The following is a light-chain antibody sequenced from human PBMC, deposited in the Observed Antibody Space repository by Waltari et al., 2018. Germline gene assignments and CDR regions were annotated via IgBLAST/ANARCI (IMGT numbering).Light chain of an antibody. J-gene: IGLJ3*02. CDR1: RSDVGDYNY. CDR2: DVS. Sequence: QSALTKPASVSGSPGQSITISCSGSRSDVGDYNYVSWYQQHPGKAPKLLIYDVSKRHSGASNRFSGSKSGNTASLTLSGLQAEDEADYYCSSFTSKRTVVFGGGTKVTVL. V-gene: IGLV2-14*03. CDR3: SSFTSKRTVV.